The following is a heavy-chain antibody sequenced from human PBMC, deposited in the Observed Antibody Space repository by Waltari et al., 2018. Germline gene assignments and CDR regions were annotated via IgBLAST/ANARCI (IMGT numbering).Heavy chain of an antibody. CDR3: ARADDWSYYFDY. CDR2: IFSNDEK. D-gene: IGHD3-9*01. J-gene: IGHJ4*02. V-gene: IGHV2-26*01. CDR1: GFSLSHARMG. Sequence: QVTLKESGPVLVKPTETLTLTCTVSGFSLSHARMGVSWLRQPPGKALEWLAHIFSNDEKSHNRSLKSRLTISRDTSKSHVVLTMTNMDPVDTATYYCARADDWSYYFDYWGQGTLVTVPS.